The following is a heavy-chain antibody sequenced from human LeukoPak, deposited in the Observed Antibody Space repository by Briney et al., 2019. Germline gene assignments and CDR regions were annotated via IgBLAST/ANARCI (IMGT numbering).Heavy chain of an antibody. V-gene: IGHV3-21*01. Sequence: GGSLRLSCAASGFTFSSYSVNWVRQAPGKGLEWVSSISSSSSYIYYADSVKGRFTISRDNAKNSLYLQMNSLRAEDTAVYYCARDHVYYYGMDVWGKGTTVTVSS. J-gene: IGHJ6*04. CDR2: ISSSSSYI. CDR1: GFTFSSYS. CDR3: ARDHVYYYGMDV.